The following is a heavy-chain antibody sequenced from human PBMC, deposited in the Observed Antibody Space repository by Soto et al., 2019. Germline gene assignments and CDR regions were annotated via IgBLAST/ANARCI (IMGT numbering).Heavy chain of an antibody. CDR2: ISYDGSNK. CDR3: ARGRDYLGGDFDY. J-gene: IGHJ4*02. Sequence: RLSCTASGFTFSHDVMHWVRQAPGKGLKWVAVISYDGSNKYYADSVKGRFTISRDNSKNTLYLQMNSLRAEDTAVYYCARGRDYLGGDFDYWGQGTLVTVSS. D-gene: IGHD3-16*01. V-gene: IGHV3-30-3*01. CDR1: GFTFSHDV.